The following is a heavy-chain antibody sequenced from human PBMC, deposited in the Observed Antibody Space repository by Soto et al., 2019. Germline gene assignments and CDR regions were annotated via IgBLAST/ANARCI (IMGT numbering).Heavy chain of an antibody. CDR3: ARPADLWSGYYTDTYYYMDV. CDR1: GFTFSAYS. CDR2: ISSSSTYI. J-gene: IGHJ6*03. V-gene: IGHV3-21*01. Sequence: GGSLRLSCAASGFTFSAYSMNWVRQAPGKGLEWVSSISSSSTYIYYADAVRGRFTISRDNAKNSLYLQMNSLRAEDTAVYYCARPADLWSGYYTDTYYYMDVWGKGTTVTVSS. D-gene: IGHD3-3*01.